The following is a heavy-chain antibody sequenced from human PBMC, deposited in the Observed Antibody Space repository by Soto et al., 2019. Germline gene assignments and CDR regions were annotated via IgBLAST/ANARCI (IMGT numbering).Heavy chain of an antibody. CDR1: GFTFSSYS. J-gene: IGHJ6*02. CDR2: ISSSSSYI. CDR3: ARGKGVQHYYGMDV. Sequence: PGGSLRLSXAASGFTFSSYSMNWVRQAPGKGLEWVSSISSSSSYIYYADSVKGRFTISRDNAKNSLYLQMNSLRAEDTAVYYCARGKGVQHYYGMDVWGQGTTVTVSS. V-gene: IGHV3-21*01. D-gene: IGHD6-13*01.